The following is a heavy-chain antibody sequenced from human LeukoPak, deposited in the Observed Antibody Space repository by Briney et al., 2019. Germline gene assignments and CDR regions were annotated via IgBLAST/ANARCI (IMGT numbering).Heavy chain of an antibody. D-gene: IGHD5-18*01. J-gene: IGHJ5*02. V-gene: IGHV4-59*07. CDR3: ARGYSYGHKAGYNWFDP. Sequence: SDTLSLTCAVSGGSLCSYYWSWIRQPPGPALEWIGYIYCSGITYYNPSLKSRVTISVDTSKNQFSLKLSSGTAADTAVYYCARGYSYGHKAGYNWFDPWGQGTLVTVSS. CDR1: GGSLCSYY. CDR2: IYCSGIT.